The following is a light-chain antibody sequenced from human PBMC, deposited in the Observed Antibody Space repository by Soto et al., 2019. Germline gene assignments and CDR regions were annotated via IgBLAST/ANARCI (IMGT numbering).Light chain of an antibody. CDR1: QSVSSY. Sequence: EIVLTQSPATLALSPGERATLSCRASQSVSSYLAWYQQKPGQAPRLLIYDASNRATGIPARFSGSGSGTEFILTISSVESEDFAVYYCQQRSNWPPWTFGQGTKVDIK. V-gene: IGKV3-11*01. J-gene: IGKJ1*01. CDR3: QQRSNWPPWT. CDR2: DAS.